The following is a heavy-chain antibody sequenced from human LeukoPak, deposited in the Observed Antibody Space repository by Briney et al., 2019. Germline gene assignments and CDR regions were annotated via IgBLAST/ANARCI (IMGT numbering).Heavy chain of an antibody. CDR1: GGSFSGYY. V-gene: IGHV4-34*01. J-gene: IGHJ4*02. Sequence: PSETLSLTCAVYGGSFSGYYWSWIRQPPGKGLEWIGEINHSGSTNYNPSLKSRVTISVDTSKNQFSLKLGSATAADTAVYYCARGRRQWSYWGQGTLVTVSS. CDR2: INHSGST. D-gene: IGHD6-19*01. CDR3: ARGRRQWSY.